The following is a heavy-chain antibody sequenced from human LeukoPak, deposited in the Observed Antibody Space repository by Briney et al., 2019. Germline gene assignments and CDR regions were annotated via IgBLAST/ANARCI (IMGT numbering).Heavy chain of an antibody. Sequence: PGGSLRLSCTTSAFTFGDYAMNWVRQAPGKGLEWVSSITSSSSYIYYADSVKGRFTISRDNAKNSLYLQMNSLRAEDTAVYYCARDPYSGGYGDYYYYYMDLWGQGTTVTISS. D-gene: IGHD1-26*01. CDR2: ITSSSSYI. CDR1: AFTFGDYA. V-gene: IGHV3-21*01. J-gene: IGHJ6*03. CDR3: ARDPYSGGYGDYYYYYMDL.